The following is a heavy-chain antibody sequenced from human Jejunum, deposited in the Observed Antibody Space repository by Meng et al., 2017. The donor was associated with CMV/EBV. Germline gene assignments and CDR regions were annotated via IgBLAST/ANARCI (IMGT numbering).Heavy chain of an antibody. Sequence: QVPLQESGPGLVKPSETLSLTCTVSGGSISNYYWSWIRQPAGKGLEYIGRIYSSGTTKYNPSLNSRVTMSVDTSKNQFSLKVRSVTAADTAVYLCARHEVVGTAIFDYWGQGTMVTVSS. V-gene: IGHV4-4*07. CDR1: GGSISNYY. CDR2: IYSSGTT. CDR3: ARHEVVGTAIFDY. D-gene: IGHD6-19*01. J-gene: IGHJ4*02.